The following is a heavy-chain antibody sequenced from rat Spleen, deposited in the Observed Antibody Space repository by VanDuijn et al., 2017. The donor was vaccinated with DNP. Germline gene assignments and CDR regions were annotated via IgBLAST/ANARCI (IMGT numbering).Heavy chain of an antibody. Sequence: EVQLVESGGGLVQPGRSLKLSCAASGFTFSNYDMAWVRQAPTKGLEWVAYISTGDGSTYYRDSVKGRFTISRDNAKSTVYLQLNSLRSEDTATYYCTRDPGIYYYSSWSNFDYWGQGVMVTVSS. D-gene: IGHD1-2*01. V-gene: IGHV5-27*01. J-gene: IGHJ2*01. CDR3: TRDPGIYYYSSWSNFDY. CDR2: ISTGDGST. CDR1: GFTFSNYD.